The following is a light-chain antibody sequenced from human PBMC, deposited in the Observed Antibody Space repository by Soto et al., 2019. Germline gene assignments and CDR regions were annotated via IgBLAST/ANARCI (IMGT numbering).Light chain of an antibody. CDR2: DAS. Sequence: EVVMTQSPATLSVSPGERATLSCRASQSVSRNLAWYQQRPGRAPRLLIYDASTSATNIPTRFSGSGSGTEFTRTISRLQAEDFAVYYCQQYNRWPLYTLGQGTKLEIK. V-gene: IGKV3-15*01. CDR1: QSVSRN. J-gene: IGKJ2*01. CDR3: QQYNRWPLYT.